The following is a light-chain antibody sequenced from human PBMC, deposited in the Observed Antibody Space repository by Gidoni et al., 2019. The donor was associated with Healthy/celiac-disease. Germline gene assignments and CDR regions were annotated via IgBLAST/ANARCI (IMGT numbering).Light chain of an antibody. Sequence: EIVLTQSPGTLSLSPGKRATLSCRASQSVSSLYLAWYQQKTGQAPRLRIYGASSRATGIPDRFSGSGSGTDFTLTISRLEPEDFAVYYCQQYGSSPRTFGQGTKVEIK. CDR2: GAS. CDR1: QSVSSLY. V-gene: IGKV3-20*01. CDR3: QQYGSSPRT. J-gene: IGKJ1*01.